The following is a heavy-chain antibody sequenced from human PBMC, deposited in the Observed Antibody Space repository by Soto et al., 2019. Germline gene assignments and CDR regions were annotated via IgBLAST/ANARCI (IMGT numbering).Heavy chain of an antibody. J-gene: IGHJ3*02. CDR1: GFSFTNDW. CDR3: TRNVPPMSSDLYFDAFDI. D-gene: IGHD2-8*01. V-gene: IGHV3-7*05. Sequence: QLVESGGGLAQPGGTLRLSCEASGFSFTNDWMTWDRQAPGKGLEWVDNIKRDGSKTSYLDSVRGRFTVSRDNAKGALQLQMISLRAEDTALYYCTRNVPPMSSDLYFDAFDIWGQGTMVSVSS. CDR2: IKRDGSKT.